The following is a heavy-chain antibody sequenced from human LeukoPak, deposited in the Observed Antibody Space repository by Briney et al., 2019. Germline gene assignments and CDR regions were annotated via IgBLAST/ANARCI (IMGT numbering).Heavy chain of an antibody. CDR3: ARVSSDYGDCDI. CDR1: GYTFTSYG. V-gene: IGHV1-18*01. CDR2: ISAYNGNT. J-gene: IGHJ3*02. Sequence: APVKVSCKASGYTFTSYGISWVRQAPGQGLEWMGWISAYNGNTNYAQKLQGRVTMTTDTSTSTAYMELRSLRSDDTAVYYCARVSSDYGDCDIWGQGTMVTVSS. D-gene: IGHD4-17*01.